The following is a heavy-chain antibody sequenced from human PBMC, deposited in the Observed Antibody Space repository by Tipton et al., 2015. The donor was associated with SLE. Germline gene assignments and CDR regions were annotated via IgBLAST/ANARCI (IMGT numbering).Heavy chain of an antibody. J-gene: IGHJ6*02. V-gene: IGHV3-33*08. Sequence: SLRLSCTVSGGSISSYYWSWIRQAPGKGLEWVAVIWYDGSNKYYADTVKGRFTISRDNSKNTLYLQMNSLRAEDTAVYYCLRSPNYYYGMDVWGQGTTVTVSS. CDR1: GGSISSYY. CDR2: IWYDGSNK. CDR3: LRSPNYYYGMDV.